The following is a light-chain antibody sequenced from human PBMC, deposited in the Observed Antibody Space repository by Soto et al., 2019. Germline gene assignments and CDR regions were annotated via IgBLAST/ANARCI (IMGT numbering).Light chain of an antibody. V-gene: IGKV3-20*01. CDR2: GVS. CDR3: QQYCSSPFN. Sequence: EIVLTQSPGTLSLSPGERATLSCRASQTITLNYLAWYQQKPGQAPRLLIYGVSTMAAGIPDKFSGSGSGTDFTLTISRLQPEDVAVYYCQQYCSSPFNFGPGSKVDI. CDR1: QTITLNY. J-gene: IGKJ3*01.